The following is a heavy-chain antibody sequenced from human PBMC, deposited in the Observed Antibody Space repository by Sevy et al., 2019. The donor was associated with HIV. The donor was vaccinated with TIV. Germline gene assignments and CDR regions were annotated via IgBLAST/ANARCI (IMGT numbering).Heavy chain of an antibody. V-gene: IGHV3-48*01. CDR3: ARPDLSGWYFDF. J-gene: IGHJ4*01. Sequence: GGSLRLSCVASGFTFSSYSMNWVRQAPGKGLEWVSYISSSSDSSRTPYYADSVKSRFSISRDNAKNSVHLQMTSLRVEDTAVYYCARPDLSGWYFDFWGHGALVTVSS. D-gene: IGHD6-19*01. CDR2: ISSSSDSSRTP. CDR1: GFTFSSYS.